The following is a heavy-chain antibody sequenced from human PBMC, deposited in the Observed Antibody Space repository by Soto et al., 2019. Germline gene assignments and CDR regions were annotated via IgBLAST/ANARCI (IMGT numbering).Heavy chain of an antibody. D-gene: IGHD2-21*02. Sequence: QVQLVQSGAEVKKPGSSVKVSCKASGGTFSSYAISWVRQAPGQGLEWMGGIIPIFGTANYAQKFQGRVTITADKSTSTAYMELSSLRSEDTAVYYCASPYCGGDCYQTYYYYGMDVWGQGTTVTVSS. CDR1: GGTFSSYA. CDR2: IIPIFGTA. CDR3: ASPYCGGDCYQTYYYYGMDV. V-gene: IGHV1-69*06. J-gene: IGHJ6*02.